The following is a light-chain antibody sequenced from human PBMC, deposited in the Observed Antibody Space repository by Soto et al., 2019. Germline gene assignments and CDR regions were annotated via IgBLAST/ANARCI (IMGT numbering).Light chain of an antibody. CDR3: AAWDDSLNGIV. V-gene: IGLV1-44*01. J-gene: IGLJ1*01. CDR2: NNN. CDR1: SSNIGSNT. Sequence: QSVLTQPPSASGTPGQRVTISCSGSSSNIGSNTVNWYQQLPGTAHKLLIYNNNQRPSGVPDLFSGSKSGTSASLAISGLQSEDEDDYYCAAWDDSLNGIVFGTGTKVTVL.